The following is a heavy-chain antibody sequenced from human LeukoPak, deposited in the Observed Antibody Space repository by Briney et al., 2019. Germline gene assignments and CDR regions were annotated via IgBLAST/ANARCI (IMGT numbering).Heavy chain of an antibody. CDR2: IKQDGSEK. J-gene: IGHJ6*02. CDR3: ARDTHYSMDV. V-gene: IGHV3-7*01. CDR1: GFTFSSYA. Sequence: GGSLRLSCAASGFTFSSYAMSWVRQAPGKGLEWVANIKQDGSEKYYVDSVKGRFTISRDNAKNSLYLQMNSLRAEDTAVYYCARDTHYSMDVWGQGTTVTVSS.